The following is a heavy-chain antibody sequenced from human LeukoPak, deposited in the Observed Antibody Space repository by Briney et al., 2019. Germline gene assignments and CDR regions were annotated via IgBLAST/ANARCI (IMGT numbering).Heavy chain of an antibody. J-gene: IGHJ4*02. CDR2: VYYSGST. D-gene: IGHD6-19*01. V-gene: IGHV4-59*01. CDR1: GGSISSYY. CDR3: ARGTVAGRESFFDY. Sequence: SETLSLTCTVSGGSISSYYWSWIRQPPGKELVWIGYVYYSGSTNYNPSLKRRITISVDTSKNQFTLKLSSVTGADAAVYYCARGTVAGRESFFDYWGQGTLVTVSS.